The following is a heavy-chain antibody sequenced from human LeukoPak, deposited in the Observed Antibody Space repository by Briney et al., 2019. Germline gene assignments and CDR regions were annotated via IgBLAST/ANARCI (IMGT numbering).Heavy chain of an antibody. V-gene: IGHV3-23*01. CDR3: AKGSSGARPYYFDY. Sequence: GGSLRLSCAASGFTFSSYVMSWVRQAPGKGLEWVSAITGGSDSTYYADSVKGRFTISRDNSKNTLYLQMNSLRAEDTAVYYCAKGSSGARPYYFDYWGQGTLITVSS. J-gene: IGHJ4*02. CDR2: ITGGSDST. CDR1: GFTFSSYV.